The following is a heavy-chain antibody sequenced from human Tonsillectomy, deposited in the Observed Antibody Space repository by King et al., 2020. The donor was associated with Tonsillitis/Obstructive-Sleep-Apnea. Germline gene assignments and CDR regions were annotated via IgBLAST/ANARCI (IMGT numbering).Heavy chain of an antibody. Sequence: VQLVESGGGVVQPGRSLRLSCAASGFTFSSYAMHWVRQAPGKGLEWVAVISYDGSNKYYADSVKGRFTISRDNSKNTLYLQMNSLRAEDTAVYYCARRCSSTSCPNYYYYYMDVWGKGTTVTVSS. J-gene: IGHJ6*03. CDR3: ARRCSSTSCPNYYYYYMDV. D-gene: IGHD2-2*01. V-gene: IGHV3-30*01. CDR1: GFTFSSYA. CDR2: ISYDGSNK.